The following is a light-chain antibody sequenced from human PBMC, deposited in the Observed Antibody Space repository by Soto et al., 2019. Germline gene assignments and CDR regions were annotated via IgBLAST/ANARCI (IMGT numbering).Light chain of an antibody. Sequence: QSALTQPPSVSGAPGQRVTISCTGSNSNIGAGYDVHWYQRLPGSAPKLLIYLNSNRPSGVPDRFSASKSGTSASLAITGLQADDEADYFCCSYAGGYTYLFGTGTKVTVL. CDR2: LNS. CDR3: CSYAGGYTYL. J-gene: IGLJ1*01. V-gene: IGLV1-40*01. CDR1: NSNIGAGYD.